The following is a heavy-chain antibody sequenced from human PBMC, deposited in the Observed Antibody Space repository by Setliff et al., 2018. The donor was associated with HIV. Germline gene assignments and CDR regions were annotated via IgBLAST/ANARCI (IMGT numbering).Heavy chain of an antibody. CDR1: GYTFTNYA. J-gene: IGHJ6*02. V-gene: IGHV1-3*01. Sequence: GASVKVSCKASGYTFTNYAMHWVRQAPGQRLEWMGWINAGNGDTKYSQKFQGRVTFTWDTSTSTVYMELSSLTSEDTAVYYCTRDRSSGWSFYYGMDVWGQGTTVTVSS. D-gene: IGHD6-19*01. CDR3: TRDRSSGWSFYYGMDV. CDR2: INAGNGDT.